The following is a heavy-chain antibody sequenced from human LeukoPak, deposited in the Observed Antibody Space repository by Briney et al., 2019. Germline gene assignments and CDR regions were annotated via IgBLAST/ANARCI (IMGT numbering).Heavy chain of an antibody. J-gene: IGHJ4*02. CDR3: ARELLSYYGSGSLNY. V-gene: IGHV3-7*03. D-gene: IGHD3-10*01. CDR2: IKQDGSEK. CDR1: GFTFSTQR. Sequence: PGGALKLSCAASGFTFSTQRRTWVPQPPLQGRKALGNIKQDGSEKYYVDSVKGRFTISRDNAKNSLYLQMNSLRAEDTAVYYCARELLSYYGSGSLNYWGQGTLVTVSS.